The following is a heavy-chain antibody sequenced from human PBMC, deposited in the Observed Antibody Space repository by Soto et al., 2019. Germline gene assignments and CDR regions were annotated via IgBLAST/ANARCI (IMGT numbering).Heavy chain of an antibody. D-gene: IGHD6-13*01. CDR2: ISGSSDYT. CDR1: GFTFGHYG. CDR3: AEDSLPGIAAAGTVY. J-gene: IGHJ4*02. V-gene: IGHV3-23*01. Sequence: EVQLLESGGGLVQPGGSLRLSCVASGFTFGHYGMSWVRQAPGKGLEWVSVISGSSDYTDYTESVKGRFTISRDNSKNPLFLQMNRLTVGDTALFFCAEDSLPGIAAAGTVYWGQGTLVTVSS.